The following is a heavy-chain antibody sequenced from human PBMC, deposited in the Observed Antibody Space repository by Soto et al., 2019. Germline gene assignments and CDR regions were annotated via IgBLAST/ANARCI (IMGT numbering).Heavy chain of an antibody. CDR3: ARGPKVTLFDY. CDR2: IHYSGNR. J-gene: IGHJ4*02. CDR1: GGSISSYY. Sequence: SETLSLTCTVSGGSISSYYWSWIRQPPGKGLEWIGYIHYSGNRNYNPSLKSRVTISVDTSKNQFSLEVSSVTAADTAVYYCARGPKVTLFDYWGQGTLVTVSS. D-gene: IGHD4-17*01. V-gene: IGHV4-59*01.